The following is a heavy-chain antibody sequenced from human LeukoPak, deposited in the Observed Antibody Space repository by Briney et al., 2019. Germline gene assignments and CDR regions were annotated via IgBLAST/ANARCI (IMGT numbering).Heavy chain of an antibody. CDR2: IIPIFGTA. CDR1: GGTFSSYA. J-gene: IGHJ6*03. Sequence: SVKVSCKASGGTFSSYAFNWVRQAPGQGLEWMGGIIPIFGTANYAQKFQGRVTMTRNTSISTAYMELSSLRSEDTAVYYCARGGGYYGSGNYSVFYYFFYYMDVWGKGTTVTISS. V-gene: IGHV1-69*05. D-gene: IGHD3-10*01. CDR3: ARGGGYYGSGNYSVFYYFFYYMDV.